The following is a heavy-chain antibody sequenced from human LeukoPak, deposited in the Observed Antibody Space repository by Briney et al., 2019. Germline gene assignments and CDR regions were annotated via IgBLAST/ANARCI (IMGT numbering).Heavy chain of an antibody. CDR3: ARAREGVDYSNYRGLLDY. J-gene: IGHJ4*02. CDR2: INPSGGST. CDR1: GYTFTSYY. Sequence: ASVKVSCTASGYTFTSYYMHWVRQAPGQGLEWMGIINPSGGSTSYAQKFQGRVTMTRDTSTSTVYMELSSLRSEDTAVYYCARAREGVDYSNYRGLLDYWGQGTLVTVSS. V-gene: IGHV1-46*01. D-gene: IGHD4-11*01.